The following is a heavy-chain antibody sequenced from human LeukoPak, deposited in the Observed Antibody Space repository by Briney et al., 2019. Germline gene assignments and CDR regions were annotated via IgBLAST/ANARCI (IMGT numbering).Heavy chain of an antibody. D-gene: IGHD5-12*01. CDR3: ARPYSGYDYDLRRSGFDP. CDR1: WYNLTSFL. Sequence: GGALKIFFKGSWYNLTSFLNGLGPPVPGEGAEWHGIRSPGDSDTRYSPSFQGQVTISADKSISTAYLQWSSLKASDTAMYYCARPYSGYDYDLRRSGFDPWGQGTLVTVSS. V-gene: IGHV5-51*01. CDR2: RSPGDSDT. J-gene: IGHJ5*02.